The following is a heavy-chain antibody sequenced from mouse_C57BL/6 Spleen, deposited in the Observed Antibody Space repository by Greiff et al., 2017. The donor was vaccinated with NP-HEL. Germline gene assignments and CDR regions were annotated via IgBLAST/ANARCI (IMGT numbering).Heavy chain of an antibody. V-gene: IGHV1-52*01. CDR1: GYTFTSYW. Sequence: QVQLKQPGAELVRPGSSVKLSCKASGYTFTSYWMHWVKQRPIQGLEWIGNIDPSDSETHYNQKFKDKATLTVDKSSSTAYMQLSSLTSEDSAVYYCALNWDGDSFAYWGQGTLVTVSA. D-gene: IGHD4-1*02. CDR2: IDPSDSET. J-gene: IGHJ3*01. CDR3: ALNWDGDSFAY.